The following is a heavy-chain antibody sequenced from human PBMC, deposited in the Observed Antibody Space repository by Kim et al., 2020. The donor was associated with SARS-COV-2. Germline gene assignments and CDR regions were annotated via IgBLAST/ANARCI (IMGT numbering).Heavy chain of an antibody. D-gene: IGHD5-12*01. J-gene: IGHJ4*02. CDR3: ARARWLQNSYYYDF. V-gene: IGHV3-21*03. CDR2: ISSTSRYI. CDR1: GFTFSDYS. Sequence: GGSLRLSCAASGFTFSDYSMTWVRQAPGKGPERVSSISSTSRYISYADSMKGRVTISRDNAKNSLYLEMNSLRADDTALYFCARARWLQNSYYYDFSGQGTLVTVAS.